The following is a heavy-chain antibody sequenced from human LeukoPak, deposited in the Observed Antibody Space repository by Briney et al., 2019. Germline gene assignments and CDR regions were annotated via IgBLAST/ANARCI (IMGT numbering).Heavy chain of an antibody. D-gene: IGHD1-7*01. Sequence: GGSLRLSCAASGFTFDNYAMSWVRQVPGKGLEWVSAVSAGGITHYGDSVRGRFTVSRDNSRNTLYLEMDNLRVEDTAVYYCAKRLYLQELPGSFFDYWGQGTLVTVSS. V-gene: IGHV3-23*01. CDR1: GFTFDNYA. J-gene: IGHJ4*02. CDR2: VSAGGIT. CDR3: AKRLYLQELPGSFFDY.